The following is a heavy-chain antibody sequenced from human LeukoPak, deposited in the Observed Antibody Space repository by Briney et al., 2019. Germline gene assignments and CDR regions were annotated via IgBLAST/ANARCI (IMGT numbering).Heavy chain of an antibody. Sequence: ASVKVSCKASGYTFTSYWIGWVRQMPGKGLEWMGIIYPGDSDTRYSPSFQGQVTISADKSISTAYLQWSSLKASDTAMYYCARDSSGLNYWGQGTLVTVSS. J-gene: IGHJ4*02. CDR1: GYTFTSYW. CDR3: ARDSSGLNY. CDR2: IYPGDSDT. V-gene: IGHV5-51*01. D-gene: IGHD6-19*01.